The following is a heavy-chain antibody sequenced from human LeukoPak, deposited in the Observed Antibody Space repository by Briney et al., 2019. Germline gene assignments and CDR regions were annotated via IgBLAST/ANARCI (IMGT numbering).Heavy chain of an antibody. CDR3: ARRQYGSGSPLYY. CDR1: GYTFTSCD. J-gene: IGHJ4*02. Sequence: ASVKVSCKASGYTFTSCDINWVRQTTGQGLEWMGWMNPNSGNTGYAQKFQGRVTITGNTSITTAYMELSSLRSEDTAVYYCARRQYGSGSPLYYWGQGTLVTVSS. D-gene: IGHD3-10*01. CDR2: MNPNSGNT. V-gene: IGHV1-8*03.